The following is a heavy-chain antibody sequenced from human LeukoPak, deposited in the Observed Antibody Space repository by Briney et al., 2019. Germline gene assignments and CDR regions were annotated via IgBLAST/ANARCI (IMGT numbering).Heavy chain of an antibody. CDR1: GASSSDYN. J-gene: IGHJ4*02. D-gene: IGHD3-3*01. CDR3: AIPKYRSGTGGFDY. Sequence: SETLSLTCTLYGASSSDYNWSWLRQPPGKGLEWIGEINHSGNANYNPSLKSRVTMSLDTSKNQFSLRLTSVTAADTALYYCAIPKYRSGTGGFDYWGQGTLATVSP. V-gene: IGHV4-34*01. CDR2: INHSGNA.